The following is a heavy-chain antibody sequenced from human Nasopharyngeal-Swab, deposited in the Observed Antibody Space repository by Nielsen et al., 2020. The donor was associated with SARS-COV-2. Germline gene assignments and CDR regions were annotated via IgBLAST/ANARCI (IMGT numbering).Heavy chain of an antibody. CDR1: GFTFSRYG. CDR3: AEDEDSSPSQRGY. V-gene: IGHV3-30*18. J-gene: IGHJ4*02. Sequence: GGSLRLSCAASGFTFSRYGMHWVRQAPGKGLEWVAFISFDGTDKYYADSVKGRLTISRDNSKNTLSLQMNSLKFEDTAVYYCAEDEDSSPSQRGYWGQGTLVTVSS. D-gene: IGHD6-6*01. CDR2: ISFDGTDK.